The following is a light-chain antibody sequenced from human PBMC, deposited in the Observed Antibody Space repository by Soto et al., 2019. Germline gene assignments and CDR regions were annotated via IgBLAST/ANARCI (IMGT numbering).Light chain of an antibody. CDR1: QGISSW. V-gene: IGKV1-12*01. Sequence: QSPSSVSASVGDRVTITCRASQGISSWLAWYQHKPGKAPNLLIYTASILQSGVPSRFSGSGSGTDFTLTISNLQPEDFATYYCQQADSFPLTLGGGTKVEIK. CDR3: QQADSFPLT. J-gene: IGKJ4*01. CDR2: TAS.